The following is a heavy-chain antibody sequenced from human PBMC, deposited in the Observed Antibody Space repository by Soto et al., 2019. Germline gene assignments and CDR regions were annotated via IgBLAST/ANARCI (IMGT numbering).Heavy chain of an antibody. V-gene: IGHV4-59*01. CDR2: IYYSGST. D-gene: IGHD2-2*01. Sequence: SETLSLTCTVSDGSISSYYWSWIRQPPGKGLEWIGYIYYSGSTNYNPSLKSRVTISVDTSKNQFSLKLSSVTAADTAVYYCARARSCSSTSCYLSWFDPWGQGTLVTVSS. J-gene: IGHJ5*02. CDR1: DGSISSYY. CDR3: ARARSCSSTSCYLSWFDP.